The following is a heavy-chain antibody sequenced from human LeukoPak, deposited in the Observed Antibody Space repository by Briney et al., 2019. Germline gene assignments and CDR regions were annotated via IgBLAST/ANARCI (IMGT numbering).Heavy chain of an antibody. J-gene: IGHJ5*02. Sequence: GGSLRLSCAASGFTFSSYWMHWVRQAPGKGLVWVSRINNDGSSTSYADSVKGRFTISRDNAKNTLYLQMNSLRAEDTAVYYCAREFSGVSLTDDLDPWGQGTLVTVSS. CDR3: AREFSGVSLTDDLDP. CDR1: GFTFSSYW. CDR2: INNDGSST. V-gene: IGHV3-74*01. D-gene: IGHD2-15*01.